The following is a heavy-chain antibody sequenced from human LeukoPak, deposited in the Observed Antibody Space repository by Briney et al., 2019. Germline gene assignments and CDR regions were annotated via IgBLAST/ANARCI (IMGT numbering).Heavy chain of an antibody. Sequence: GGSLRLSCAASGFTFSSYTMSWVRQAPGKGLEWVSAISGSGGSTYYADSVKGRFTISRDNSKNTLYLQMNSLRAEDTAVYYCVRGGMITFGGVIPIDYWGQGTLVTVSS. CDR1: GFTFSSYT. CDR3: VRGGMITFGGVIPIDY. D-gene: IGHD3-16*02. CDR2: ISGSGGST. J-gene: IGHJ4*02. V-gene: IGHV3-23*01.